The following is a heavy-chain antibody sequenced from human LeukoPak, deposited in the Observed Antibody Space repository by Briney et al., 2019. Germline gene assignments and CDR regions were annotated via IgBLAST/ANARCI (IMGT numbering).Heavy chain of an antibody. V-gene: IGHV3-64D*09. CDR3: VKGERSRWYYFDY. CDR2: ISGNGGST. D-gene: IGHD6-13*01. Sequence: PGGSLRLSCSASGFTFSSYATHWVRQAPGKGLEYVSAISGNGGSTYYADSVKGRFTISRDNSKNTLCLQMSSLRAEDTAVYYCVKGERSRWYYFDYWGERTLCTVSS. J-gene: IGHJ4*02. CDR1: GFTFSSYA.